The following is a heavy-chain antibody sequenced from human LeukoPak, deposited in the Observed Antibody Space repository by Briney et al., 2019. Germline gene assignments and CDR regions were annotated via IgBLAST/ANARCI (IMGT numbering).Heavy chain of an antibody. V-gene: IGHV4-59*01. D-gene: IGHD3-3*01. CDR1: GGSISNYY. J-gene: IGHJ4*02. CDR3: ARAVTIFGVVIIPPYYFDY. CDR2: IYYSGST. Sequence: SETLSLTCTVSGGSISNYYWSWIRQPPGKGLEYIGYIYYSGSTNYNPSLKSRVAISLDTSKNQFSLKLSSVTAADTAVYYCARAVTIFGVVIIPPYYFDYWGQGTLVTVSS.